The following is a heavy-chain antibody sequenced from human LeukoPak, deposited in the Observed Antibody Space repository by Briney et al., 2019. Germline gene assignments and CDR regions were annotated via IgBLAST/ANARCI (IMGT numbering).Heavy chain of an antibody. CDR2: INNDGRST. J-gene: IGHJ6*02. CDR3: AREKPADYGSGSYDLQYYYFGMDV. CDR1: ELTLSNYW. D-gene: IGHD3-10*01. Sequence: GGSLRLSCAASELTLSNYWMHWVRQAPGKGLVWVSRINNDGRSTSYADSVKGRFTVSRDNAKSTVYLKMISLGDEDTAVYYCAREKPADYGSGSYDLQYYYFGMDVWGQGTTVTVSS. V-gene: IGHV3-74*01.